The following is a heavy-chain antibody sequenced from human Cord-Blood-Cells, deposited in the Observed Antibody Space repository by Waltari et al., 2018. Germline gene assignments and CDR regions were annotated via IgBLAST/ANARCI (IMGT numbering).Heavy chain of an antibody. D-gene: IGHD2-15*01. CDR3: ARDVADCSGGSCYHAFDI. J-gene: IGHJ3*02. CDR1: GGSFSVYY. V-gene: IGHV4-34*01. CDR2: INHSGST. Sequence: QVQLHQWGAGLLKPSETLSLTCAVYGGSFSVYYWSWIRQPPGKGLEWIGEINHSGSTNYNPSLKSRVTISVDTSKNQFSLKLSSVTAADTAVYYCARDVADCSGGSCYHAFDIWGQGTMVTVSS.